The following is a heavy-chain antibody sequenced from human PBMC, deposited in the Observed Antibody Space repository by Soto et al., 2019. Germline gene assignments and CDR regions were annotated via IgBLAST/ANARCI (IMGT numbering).Heavy chain of an antibody. CDR3: ARERRRVDTALVTVAP. CDR2: ISAYNGNT. J-gene: IGHJ5*02. D-gene: IGHD5-18*01. CDR1: GYTFTIYG. V-gene: IGHV1-18*01. Sequence: DSVKVSCKASGYTFTIYGISWVLQAPGQGLEWMGWISAYNGNTNYAQKLQGRVTMTTDTSTSTAYMELRSLRSDDTAVYYCARERRRVDTALVTVAPWGQGTLVTVDS.